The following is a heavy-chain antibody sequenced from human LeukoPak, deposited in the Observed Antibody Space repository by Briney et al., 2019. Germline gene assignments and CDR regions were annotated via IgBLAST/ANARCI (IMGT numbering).Heavy chain of an antibody. V-gene: IGHV3-48*03. J-gene: IGHJ5*02. CDR3: ARGDPHADL. CDR2: ITISGHTK. Sequence: GGSLRLSCASSGFDLNTYEMNWVRHAPGKGREWIADITISGHTKNYAGSVTGRFTISRDNAGTSLYLQMNSLRVEDAGVYYCARGDPHADLWGQGTLVTVSS. CDR1: GFDLNTYE.